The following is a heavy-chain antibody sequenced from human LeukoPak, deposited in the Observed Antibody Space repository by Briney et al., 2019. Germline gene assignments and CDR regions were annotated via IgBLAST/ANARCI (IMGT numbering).Heavy chain of an antibody. CDR1: GDSISTSSFY. D-gene: IGHD1-26*01. CDR3: ARRSDSGSDDGEDYFDY. Sequence: PSETLSLTCTVSGDSISTSSFYWAWIRQPPGKGLEWIGSIYYSGNTYHNPSLKSRVTISVDTSNNQFSLKLTSVTAADTAVYFCARRSDSGSDDGEDYFDYWGQGTLVTVSS. V-gene: IGHV4-39*01. J-gene: IGHJ4*02. CDR2: IYYSGNT.